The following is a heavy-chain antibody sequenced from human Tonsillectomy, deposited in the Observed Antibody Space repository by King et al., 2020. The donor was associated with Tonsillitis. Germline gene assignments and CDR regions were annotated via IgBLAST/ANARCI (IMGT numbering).Heavy chain of an antibody. CDR3: ARDIEPGRIVGVFDY. J-gene: IGHJ4*02. D-gene: IGHD2-15*01. CDR2: ISYDGSNK. V-gene: IGHV3-30*04. Sequence: VQLVESGGGVVQPGRSLRLSCAASGFTFSSYAMHWVRQAPGKGLEWVAVISYDGSNKYYADSVKGRFTISRDNSKNTLYLQMNSLRAEDTAVYYCARDIEPGRIVGVFDYWGQGTLVTVSS. CDR1: GFTFSSYA.